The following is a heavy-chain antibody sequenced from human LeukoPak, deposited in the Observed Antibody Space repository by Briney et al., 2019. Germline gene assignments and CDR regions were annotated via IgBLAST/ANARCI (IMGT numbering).Heavy chain of an antibody. D-gene: IGHD1-14*01. J-gene: IGHJ4*02. Sequence: SGPALAKPTQTLTLTCTFSGFSLDTRQMCVVWIRQSPGKALEWLARIDSGDEMFYSQSLRTRLSIAKDTSKNQVVLTVNNMQPVDTGIYYCARMSPDSPSFDFWGQGILVTVSS. CDR2: IDSGDEM. CDR3: ARMSPDSPSFDF. CDR1: GFSLDTRQMC. V-gene: IGHV2-70*17.